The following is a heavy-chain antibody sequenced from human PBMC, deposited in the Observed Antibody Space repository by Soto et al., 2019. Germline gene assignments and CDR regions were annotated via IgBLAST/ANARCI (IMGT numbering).Heavy chain of an antibody. V-gene: IGHV3-48*03. D-gene: IGHD2-15*01. J-gene: IGHJ5*02. CDR1: GFMFSDYA. CDR3: VRGGGGGLFDP. CDR2: FSRTDNTV. Sequence: GGSLRLSCAASGFMFSDYAMDWVRQAPGKGLEWVSYFSRTDNTVQYADSVKGRFIISRDNVANSLYLQMHSLTAEDTAIYYCVRGGGGGLFDPWGQGTMVTVSS.